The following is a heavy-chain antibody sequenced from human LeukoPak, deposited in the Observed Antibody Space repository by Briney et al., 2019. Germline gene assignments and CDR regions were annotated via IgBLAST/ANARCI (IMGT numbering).Heavy chain of an antibody. CDR3: ARPASGWYIFHC. CDR2: IGASGDRT. CDR1: GFTFSSYA. J-gene: IGHJ4*02. Sequence: GGSLRLSCAASGFTFSSYAMSWVRQAPGKGLECVSGIGASGDRTYYADSVKGRFTISRDNSKNTVYLRINSLRAEDTAIYYCARPASGWYIFHCWGQGTLVTVSS. D-gene: IGHD6-19*01. V-gene: IGHV3-23*01.